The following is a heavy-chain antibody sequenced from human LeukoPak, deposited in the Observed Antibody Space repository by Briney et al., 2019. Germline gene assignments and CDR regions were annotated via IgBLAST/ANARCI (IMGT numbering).Heavy chain of an antibody. V-gene: IGHV3-23*01. CDR1: GFTFSNYV. D-gene: IGHD6-13*01. CDR2: ISGGGDST. Sequence: GGSLRLSCAASGFTFSNYVMSWVRQAPGKGLEWVSTISGGGDSTTYADSVKGRFAISRDNSKNTLFLQMNNLRAEDTAVYYCAKRGARLSGYTSSWTDNWGQGTLVTVSS. CDR3: AKRGARLSGYTSSWTDN. J-gene: IGHJ4*02.